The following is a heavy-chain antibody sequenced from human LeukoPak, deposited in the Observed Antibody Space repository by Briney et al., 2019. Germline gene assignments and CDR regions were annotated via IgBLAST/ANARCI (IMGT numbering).Heavy chain of an antibody. CDR3: VRGRGSYGWFDP. V-gene: IGHV3-74*01. D-gene: IGHD3-10*01. CDR1: GFTSSTYW. Sequence: GGSLRLSCAASGFTSSTYWMHWVRQVPGKGLVWVSRISGDGTARNYADSVKGRFTISRDDAKDTVDLQMNSLRGEDTAVYYCVRGRGSYGWFDPWGQGTLVTVSS. J-gene: IGHJ5*02. CDR2: ISGDGTAR.